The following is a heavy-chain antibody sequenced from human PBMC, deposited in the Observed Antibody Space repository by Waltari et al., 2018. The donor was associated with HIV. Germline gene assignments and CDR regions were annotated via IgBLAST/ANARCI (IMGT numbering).Heavy chain of an antibody. CDR3: ARVSFYDSSGSDY. CDR1: GFTFSSYA. V-gene: IGHV3-64*01. J-gene: IGHJ4*02. D-gene: IGHD3-22*01. Sequence: EVQLVESGGGLVQPGGSLRITCEASGFTFSSYAIPWVRLAPGKGLEYVSAISSNGGSTYYANSVKGRFTISRDNSKNTLYLQMGSLRAEDMAVYYCARVSFYDSSGSDYWGQGTLVTVSS. CDR2: ISSNGGST.